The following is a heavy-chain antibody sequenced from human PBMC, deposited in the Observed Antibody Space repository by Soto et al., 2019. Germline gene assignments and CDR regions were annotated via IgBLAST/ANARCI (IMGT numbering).Heavy chain of an antibody. CDR2: ISGSGGST. V-gene: IGHV3-23*01. J-gene: IGHJ4*02. CDR3: AKVGLRFLEWLGPPYYFDY. CDR1: GFTFSSYA. Sequence: XGSLRLSCAASGFTFSSYAMSWVRQAPGKGLEWVSAISGSGGSTYYADSVKGRFTIPRDNSKNTLYLQMNSLRAEDTAVYYCAKVGLRFLEWLGPPYYFDYWGQGTLVTVSS. D-gene: IGHD3-3*01.